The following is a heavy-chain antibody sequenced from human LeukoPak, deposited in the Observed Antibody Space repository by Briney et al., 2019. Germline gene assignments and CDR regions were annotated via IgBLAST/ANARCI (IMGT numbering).Heavy chain of an antibody. V-gene: IGHV4-30-2*01. Sequence: PSETLSLTCAVSGGSISSGGYSWSWIRQPPGKGLEWIGYIYHSGSTYYNPSLKSRVTISVDRSKNQFSLKLSSVTAADTAVYYCASNVGTAMAHLHPFDYWGQGTLVTVSS. J-gene: IGHJ4*02. CDR1: GGSISSGGYS. D-gene: IGHD5-18*01. CDR2: IYHSGST. CDR3: ASNVGTAMAHLHPFDY.